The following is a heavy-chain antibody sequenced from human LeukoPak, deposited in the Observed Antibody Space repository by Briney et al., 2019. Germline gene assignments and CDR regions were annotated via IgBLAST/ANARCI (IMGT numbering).Heavy chain of an antibody. V-gene: IGHV3-53*01. CDR2: IYSGGNT. CDR1: GFTVSSNY. J-gene: IGHJ4*02. D-gene: IGHD6-13*01. Sequence: GGSLRLSCAVSGFTVSSNYMSWVRQAPGKGLEWVSVIYSGGNTYYAGSVRGRFTISRDNSKNTLYLQMNSLRAEDTAVYYCARDRIAASGTEEFDYWGQGTLVTVSS. CDR3: ARDRIAASGTEEFDY.